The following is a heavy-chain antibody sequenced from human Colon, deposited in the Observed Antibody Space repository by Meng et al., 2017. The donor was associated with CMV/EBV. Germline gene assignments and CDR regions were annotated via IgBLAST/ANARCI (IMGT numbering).Heavy chain of an antibody. CDR1: GFTFSNYV. D-gene: IGHD3-3*01. V-gene: IGHV3-30*02. J-gene: IGHJ4*02. CDR2: MRFAGSDK. Sequence: GESLKISCEASGFTFSNYVVSWVRQAPGMGLEWVAFMRFAGSDKYYADSVKGRFTISRDNSKNTLYLQMNSLRTEDTAVYYCARDFEWTFDYWGQGTMVTVSS. CDR3: ARDFEWTFDY.